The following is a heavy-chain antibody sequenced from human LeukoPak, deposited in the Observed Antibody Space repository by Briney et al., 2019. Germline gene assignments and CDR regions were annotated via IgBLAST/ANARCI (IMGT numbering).Heavy chain of an antibody. D-gene: IGHD6-13*01. CDR1: GGSISSYY. V-gene: IGHV4-59*08. CDR3: ARQQQLLFDY. CDR2: IYYSGST. J-gene: IGHJ4*02. Sequence: PSETLSLTCTVSGGSISSYYWSWIRQPPGKGLGWIGYIYYSGSTNYNPSLKSRVTISVDTSKDQFSLRLSSVTAADTAVYYCARQQQLLFDYWGQGTLVTVSS.